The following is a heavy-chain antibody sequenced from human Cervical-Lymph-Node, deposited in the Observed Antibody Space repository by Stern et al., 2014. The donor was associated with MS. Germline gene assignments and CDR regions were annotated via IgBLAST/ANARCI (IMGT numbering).Heavy chain of an antibody. CDR2: ITPIFGTQ. Sequence: VQLVESGAEVKKPGSSVKGSCKASGGTFSSYAISWGRQAPGQGLEWMGGITPIFGTQNSAQQFQGRVTITADDSTSTADMELSSLRSEDTAVYYCASVHSSSSGNWFDPWGQGTLVTVSS. V-gene: IGHV1-69*01. CDR1: GGTFSSYA. D-gene: IGHD6-13*01. J-gene: IGHJ5*02. CDR3: ASVHSSSSGNWFDP.